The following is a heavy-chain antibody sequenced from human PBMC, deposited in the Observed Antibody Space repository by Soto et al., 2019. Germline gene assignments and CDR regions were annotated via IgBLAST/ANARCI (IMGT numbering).Heavy chain of an antibody. CDR1: GGTFSSYA. V-gene: IGHV1-69*13. Sequence: ASVKVSCKASGGTFSSYAISWVRQAPGQGLEWMGGIIPIFGTANYAQKFQGRVTITADESTSTAYMELSSLRSEDTAVYYCAGTVGYCSSTSCYEFDSYFDYWGQGTLVTVSS. CDR2: IIPIFGTA. J-gene: IGHJ4*02. D-gene: IGHD2-2*01. CDR3: AGTVGYCSSTSCYEFDSYFDY.